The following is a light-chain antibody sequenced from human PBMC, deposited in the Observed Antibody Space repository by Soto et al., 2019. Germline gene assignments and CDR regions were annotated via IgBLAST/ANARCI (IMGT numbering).Light chain of an antibody. J-gene: IGLJ1*01. CDR2: AGS. CDR3: CSYAGSSTYV. CDR1: SNDVGNYNL. Sequence: QSVLTQPASVSGSPGQSITICCTGTSNDVGNYNLVSWYQQHPGKAPKLMIYAGSKRPSGVSNRFSGSNSGNTASLTISGLQAEDEADYYCCSYAGSSTYVFGTGTKLTVL. V-gene: IGLV2-23*01.